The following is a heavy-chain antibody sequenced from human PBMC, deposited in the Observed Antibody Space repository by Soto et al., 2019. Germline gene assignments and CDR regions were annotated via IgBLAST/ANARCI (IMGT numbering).Heavy chain of an antibody. V-gene: IGHV2-26*01. CDR2: IFWNDER. J-gene: IGHJ4*02. D-gene: IGHD1-26*01. Sequence: QVTLKESGPVLVKPTETLTLTCSVSGFSLSKARMGVSWIRQPPGKALEWLAHIFWNDERSYNTSLKSRLTSSRDTSKSQVVLTMTNVDPVDTGTYFCARALREGLPMYYLDSWCQGTLVTVSS. CDR3: ARALREGLPMYYLDS. CDR1: GFSLSKARMG.